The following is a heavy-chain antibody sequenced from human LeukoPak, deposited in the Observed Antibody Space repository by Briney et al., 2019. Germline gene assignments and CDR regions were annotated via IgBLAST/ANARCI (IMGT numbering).Heavy chain of an antibody. J-gene: IGHJ5*02. Sequence: ASVKVSCKASGFTFTRYDINWLRQATGQGLEWMGWINPNNGNTRYAHTFQGSVTMTRDTFTSTAYMELRTLTSEDTAVYYCVRDGEGLAISVNYWFDLWGQGNLVTVSS. CDR1: GFTFTRYD. D-gene: IGHD3-10*01. CDR2: INPNNGNT. V-gene: IGHV1-8*01. CDR3: VRDGEGLAISVNYWFDL.